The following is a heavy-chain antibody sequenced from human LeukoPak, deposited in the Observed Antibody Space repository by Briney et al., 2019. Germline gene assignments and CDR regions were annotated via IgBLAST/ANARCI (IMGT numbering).Heavy chain of an antibody. CDR3: AKDQGVSSGYFYYFDY. D-gene: IGHD3-22*01. Sequence: GGSLRLSCAASGFTFSSYAMSWVRQAPGKGLEWVSAISGSGGSTYYADSVKGRFTISRDNSKNTLYLQMNSLRAEDTAVYYCAKDQGVSSGYFYYFDYWGQGTPVTVSS. V-gene: IGHV3-23*01. J-gene: IGHJ4*02. CDR2: ISGSGGST. CDR1: GFTFSSYA.